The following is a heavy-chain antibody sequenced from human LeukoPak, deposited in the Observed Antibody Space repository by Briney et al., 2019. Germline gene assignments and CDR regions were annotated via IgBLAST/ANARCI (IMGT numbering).Heavy chain of an antibody. CDR2: IKCDGSEK. CDR3: VKTRVPAAMWGYFDY. Sequence: PGGSLRLSCAASGFTFSSSWMHWVCQAQEKGLEWVADIKCDGSEKYYVDSVKGRLTISRDNAKNSLYVQVNSLRAEDMTVYYCVKTRVPAAMWGYFDYWGQGTLVTVSS. CDR1: GFTFSSSW. J-gene: IGHJ4*02. D-gene: IGHD2-2*01. V-gene: IGHV3-52*01.